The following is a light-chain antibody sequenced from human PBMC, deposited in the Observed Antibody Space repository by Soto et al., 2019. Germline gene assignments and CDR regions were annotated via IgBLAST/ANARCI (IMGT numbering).Light chain of an antibody. J-gene: IGKJ2*01. CDR2: GAS. CDR3: QQYGSSPYT. CDR1: QTVYSD. Sequence: EIVMTQSPATLSVSPGERATLSCRASQTVYSDLVWYQQKPGQAPRLLIYGASTRATGIPARFSGGGSGTEFTLTISRLEPEDFAVYYCQQYGSSPYTFGQGTKLEIK. V-gene: IGKV3-15*01.